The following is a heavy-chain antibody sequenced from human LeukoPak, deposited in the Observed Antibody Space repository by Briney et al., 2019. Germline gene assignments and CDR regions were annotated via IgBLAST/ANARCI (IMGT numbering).Heavy chain of an antibody. Sequence: GASVKASCKASGGTFSSYAISWVRQAPGQGLEWMGRIIPILGIANYAQKFQGRVTITADKSTSTAYMELSSLRSEDTAVYYCARSITVSYGGNGDDYWGQGTLVTVSS. CDR2: IIPILGIA. D-gene: IGHD2-15*01. CDR1: GGTFSSYA. CDR3: ARSITVSYGGNGDDY. J-gene: IGHJ4*02. V-gene: IGHV1-69*04.